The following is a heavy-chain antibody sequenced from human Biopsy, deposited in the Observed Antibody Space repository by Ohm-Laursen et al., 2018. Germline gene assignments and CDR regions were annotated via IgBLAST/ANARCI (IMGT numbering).Heavy chain of an antibody. J-gene: IGHJ4*02. CDR2: IFYSANT. CDR1: GVSINGGRYY. Sequence: SDTLSLTWAVSGVSINGGRYYWNWIRHHPGKGLEWIGNIFYSANTNYNPSLKSRVTVAVDTSTNQFSLKLSSVTAADPDVYYCARLGSGDYFPTFFDCWGQGALVTVSS. D-gene: IGHD5-12*01. V-gene: IGHV4-31*11. CDR3: ARLGSGDYFPTFFDC.